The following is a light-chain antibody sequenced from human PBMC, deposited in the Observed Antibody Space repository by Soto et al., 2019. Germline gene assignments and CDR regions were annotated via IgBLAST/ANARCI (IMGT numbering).Light chain of an antibody. J-gene: IGKJ4*01. V-gene: IGKV3-11*01. CDR3: QQRNNCPVT. CDR2: DAS. CDR1: QNVDTF. Sequence: DIVLTQSPGTLSLSPGERASLSCRASQNVDTFLAWYQQKPGHSPRLLIYDASKMATGIPARFSGSGSGTDFTLTISSLEPEDSAVYYCQQRNNCPVTFGAGTKVEI.